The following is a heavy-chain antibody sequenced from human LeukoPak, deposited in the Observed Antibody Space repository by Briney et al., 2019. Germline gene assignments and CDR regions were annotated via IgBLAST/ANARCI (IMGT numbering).Heavy chain of an antibody. CDR1: GFTFSSYG. CDR3: ARQLWFPEYYLDY. CDR2: IRYDGSNK. D-gene: IGHD5-18*01. Sequence: PGGSLRLSCAASGFTFSSYGMHWVRQAPGKGLEWVAFIRYDGSNKYYADSVKGRFTISRDNSKNTLYLQMNSLRAEDTAVYYCARQLWFPEYYLDYWGQGTLVTVSS. V-gene: IGHV3-30*02. J-gene: IGHJ4*02.